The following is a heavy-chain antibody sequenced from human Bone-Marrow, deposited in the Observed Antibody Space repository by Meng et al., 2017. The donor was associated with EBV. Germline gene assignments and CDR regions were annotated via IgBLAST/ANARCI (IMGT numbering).Heavy chain of an antibody. J-gene: IGHJ4*02. CDR3: VRPASGGYSGSFDY. Sequence: EVQLVESGGXLFKPGGSLRLSGXTSGFDFSHSAVNWVRQAPGLGLEWVSSMSGSGTYIFYADSVRGRFTISRDDAKKSLYLHMNGLRAEDTAVYYCVRPASGGYSGSFDYWGQGALVTVSS. CDR1: GFDFSHSA. D-gene: IGHD6-25*01. CDR2: MSGSGTYI. V-gene: IGHV3-21*01.